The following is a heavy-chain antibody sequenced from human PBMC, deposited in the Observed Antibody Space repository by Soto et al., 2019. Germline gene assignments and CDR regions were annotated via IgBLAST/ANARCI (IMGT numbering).Heavy chain of an antibody. J-gene: IGHJ6*02. Sequence: SETLSLTCTVSGGSISGDYYWNWIRQAPGKGLEWIGYVYHTGSTYHNPSLKSRGSISVDTSNNQFSLKLSSVTAADTAVYYCASSSLYGMDVWGQGTTVTVSS. CDR3: ASSSLYGMDV. V-gene: IGHV4-30-4*01. CDR2: VYHTGST. CDR1: GGSISGDYY.